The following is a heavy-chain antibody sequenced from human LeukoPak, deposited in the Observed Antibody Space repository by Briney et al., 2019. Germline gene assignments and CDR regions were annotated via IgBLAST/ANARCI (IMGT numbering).Heavy chain of an antibody. Sequence: SETLSLTCAVYGGSFSGYYWSWIRQPPGKGLEWIGEINHSGSTNYNPSLESRVTISVDTSKNQFSLKLSSVTAADTAVYYCARTGCSSTSCYPQDAFDIWGQGTMVTVSS. CDR3: ARTGCSSTSCYPQDAFDI. CDR1: GGSFSGYY. J-gene: IGHJ3*02. D-gene: IGHD2-2*01. CDR2: INHSGST. V-gene: IGHV4-34*01.